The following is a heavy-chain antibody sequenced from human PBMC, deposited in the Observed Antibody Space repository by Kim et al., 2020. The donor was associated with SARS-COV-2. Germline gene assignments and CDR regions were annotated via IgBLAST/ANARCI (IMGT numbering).Heavy chain of an antibody. D-gene: IGHD5-18*01. V-gene: IGHV3-64D*09. Sequence: GGSLRLSCSASGFTFSSYAMHWVRQAPGKGLEYVSAISSNGGSTYYADSVKGRFTISRDNSKNTLYLQMSSLRAEDTAVYYCVKGSGQEYTAMAQNYFDYWGQGTLVTVSS. CDR2: ISSNGGST. J-gene: IGHJ4*02. CDR3: VKGSGQEYTAMAQNYFDY. CDR1: GFTFSSYA.